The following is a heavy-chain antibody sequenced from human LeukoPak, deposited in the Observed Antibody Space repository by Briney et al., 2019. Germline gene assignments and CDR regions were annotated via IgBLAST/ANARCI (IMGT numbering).Heavy chain of an antibody. Sequence: SETLSLTCTVSGVSISSGSYYWSWIRQPAGKGLEWIGRIYTSGSTNYNPSLKSRVTISVDTSKNQFSLKLSSVTAADTAVYYCARDIYATVTRGYYYYYMDVWGKGTTVTISS. CDR3: ARDIYATVTRGYYYYYMDV. D-gene: IGHD4-17*01. CDR2: IYTSGST. V-gene: IGHV4-61*02. CDR1: GVSISSGSYY. J-gene: IGHJ6*03.